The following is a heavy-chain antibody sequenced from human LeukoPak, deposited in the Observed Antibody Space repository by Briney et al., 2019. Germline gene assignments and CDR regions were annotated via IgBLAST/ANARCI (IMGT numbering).Heavy chain of an antibody. V-gene: IGHV1-18*01. Sequence: ASVKVSCKASGYTFTKYGVSWVRQAPGQGLEWMGWISANNGDTKYAQNLQGRVTMTTDTSTSTAYMELRSLRSDDTAVYFCARSGGIVGVPDFDYWGQGTLVTVSS. CDR3: ARSGGIVGVPDFDY. D-gene: IGHD1-26*01. CDR2: ISANNGDT. CDR1: GYTFTKYG. J-gene: IGHJ4*02.